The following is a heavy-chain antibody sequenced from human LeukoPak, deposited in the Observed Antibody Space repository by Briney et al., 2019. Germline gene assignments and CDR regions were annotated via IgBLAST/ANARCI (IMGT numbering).Heavy chain of an antibody. V-gene: IGHV5-51*01. CDR2: IYPGDSDT. Sequence: GESLKISCKGSGYSFTSYWIGWVRQMPGKGLEWMGTIYPGDSDTRYSPSFQGQVTISADKSISTAYLQWSSLKASDTAVYYCARAYDYLWRSFRTIADYWGQGTLVTVSS. CDR3: ARAYDYLWRSFRTIADY. D-gene: IGHD3-16*02. CDR1: GYSFTSYW. J-gene: IGHJ4*02.